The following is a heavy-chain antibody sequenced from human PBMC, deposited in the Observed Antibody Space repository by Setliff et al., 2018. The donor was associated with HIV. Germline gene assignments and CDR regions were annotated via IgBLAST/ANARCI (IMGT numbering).Heavy chain of an antibody. Sequence: PGESLKISCQRAGDSFANYWIGLVRQMPGKGLEWMGIIYAGDSDVKYSPSFQGQVTISADKSISSAYLQWRSLRASDTAMYYCARQEYSVVPDYFDYGGQGTLVTVSS. CDR2: IYAGDSDV. V-gene: IGHV5-51*01. J-gene: IGHJ4*02. D-gene: IGHD5-18*01. CDR1: GDSFANYW. CDR3: ARQEYSVVPDYFDY.